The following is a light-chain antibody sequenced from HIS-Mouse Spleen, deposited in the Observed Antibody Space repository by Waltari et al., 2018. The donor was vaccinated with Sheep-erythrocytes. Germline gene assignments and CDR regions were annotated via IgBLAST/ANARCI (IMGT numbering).Light chain of an antibody. V-gene: IGKV1-39*01. Sequence: IQMSQPPSSLSASVGDRVTITCRASQSISSYLNWYQQKPGKAPKLLIYAASSLQSGVPSRFSGSGSGTDFTLTISSLQPEDFATYYCQQSYSTPQFTFGPGTKVDIK. CDR2: AAS. CDR3: QQSYSTPQFT. CDR1: QSISSY. J-gene: IGKJ3*01.